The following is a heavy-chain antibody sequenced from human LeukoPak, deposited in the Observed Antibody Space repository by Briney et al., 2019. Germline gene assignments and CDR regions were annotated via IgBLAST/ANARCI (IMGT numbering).Heavy chain of an antibody. CDR3: ARDFGDYYDSSSEAFDI. V-gene: IGHV1-8*03. Sequence: ASVKVSCKASGYTFTSYDINWVRQATGQGLEWMGWMNPNSGNTGYAQKFQGRVTITRNTSISTAYMELSRLRSDDTAVYYCARDFGDYYDSSSEAFDIWGQGTMVTVSS. J-gene: IGHJ3*02. D-gene: IGHD3-22*01. CDR2: MNPNSGNT. CDR1: GYTFTSYD.